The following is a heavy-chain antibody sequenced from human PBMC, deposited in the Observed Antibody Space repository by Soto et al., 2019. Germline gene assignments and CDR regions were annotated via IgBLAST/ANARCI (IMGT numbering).Heavy chain of an antibody. Sequence: HPGGSLRLSCAASGFTFSSYAMHWVRQAPGKGLEWVAVISYDGSNKYYADSVKGRFTISRDNSKNTLYLQMNSLRAEDTAVYYCARDTAATYYYYGMDVWGQGTTVTVSS. CDR2: ISYDGSNK. CDR3: ARDTAATYYYYGMDV. V-gene: IGHV3-30-3*01. CDR1: GFTFSSYA. D-gene: IGHD2-15*01. J-gene: IGHJ6*02.